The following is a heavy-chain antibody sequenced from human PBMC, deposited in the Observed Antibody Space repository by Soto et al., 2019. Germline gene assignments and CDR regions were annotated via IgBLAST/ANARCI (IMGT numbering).Heavy chain of an antibody. V-gene: IGHV3-74*01. D-gene: IGHD3-22*01. CDR3: ARDPGTGYYDSSGYYYD. Sequence: SLRLSCAASGFTLSSYWMHWVRQAPGKGLVWVSRINSDGSSTFYADSVKGRFTISRDNAKNTLFLQMNSLRADDTAVYYCARDPGTGYYDSSGYYYDWGQGTLVTVSS. J-gene: IGHJ4*02. CDR2: INSDGSST. CDR1: GFTLSSYW.